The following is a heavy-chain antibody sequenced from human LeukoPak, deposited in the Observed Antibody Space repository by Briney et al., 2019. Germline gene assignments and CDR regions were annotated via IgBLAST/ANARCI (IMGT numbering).Heavy chain of an antibody. CDR3: AREDFFTPHS. Sequence: GGSLRLSCAASGFTFSAYYMTWIRQAPGKGLEWVSSIGHSSIGYSSDHLKYADSVKGRSTISRDNAKNSLYLQMDSLRAEDTAVYFCAREDFFTPHSWGQGTLVTVSS. V-gene: IGHV3-11*05. J-gene: IGHJ4*02. D-gene: IGHD3/OR15-3a*01. CDR1: GFTFSAYY. CDR2: IGHSSIGYSSDHL.